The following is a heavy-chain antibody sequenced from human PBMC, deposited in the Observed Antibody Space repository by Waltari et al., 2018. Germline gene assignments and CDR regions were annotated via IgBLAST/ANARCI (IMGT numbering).Heavy chain of an antibody. CDR2: INPNSGDT. CDR1: GYTFTALY. CDR3: ANDGITGLLYS. D-gene: IGHD3-10*01. J-gene: IGHJ4*02. V-gene: IGHV1-2*02. Sequence: QVQLVQSGAEVKKPGASVKVSCKASGYTFTALYIPWVRQAPGQGLEWMGWINPNSGDTFYSQRFQGRVTMTRDTSITTAYMELNGLTPDDTAVYFCANDGITGLLYSWGQGTLVTVSS.